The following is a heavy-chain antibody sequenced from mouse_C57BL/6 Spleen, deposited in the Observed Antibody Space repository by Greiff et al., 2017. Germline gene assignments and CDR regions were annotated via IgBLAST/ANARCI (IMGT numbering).Heavy chain of an antibody. CDR3: ASRGGLYFDY. CDR2: IDPSDSYT. CDR1: GYTFTSYW. Sequence: VQLQQPGAELVMPGASVKLSCKASGYTFTSYWMHWVKQRPGQGLEWIGEIDPSDSYTNYNQKFKGKSTLTVDKSSSTAYMQLSSLTSEDYAVYYCASRGGLYFDYWGQGTTLTVSS. V-gene: IGHV1-69*01. J-gene: IGHJ2*01.